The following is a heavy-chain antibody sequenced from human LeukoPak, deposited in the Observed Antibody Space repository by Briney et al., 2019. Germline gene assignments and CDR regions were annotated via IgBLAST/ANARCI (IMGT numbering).Heavy chain of an antibody. CDR3: AKSVAFDI. CDR1: GFTFSSYT. V-gene: IGHV3-30*18. J-gene: IGHJ3*02. Sequence: GGSLRLSCAASGFTFSSYTMNWVRQAPGKGLEWVAVISYDGSNKYYADSVKGRFTISRDNSRNTLYLQMNSLRAEDTAVYYCAKSVAFDIWGQGTMVTVSS. CDR2: ISYDGSNK.